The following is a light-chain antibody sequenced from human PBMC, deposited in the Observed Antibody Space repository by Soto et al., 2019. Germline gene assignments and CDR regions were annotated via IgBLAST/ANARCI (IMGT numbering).Light chain of an antibody. V-gene: IGLV2-14*01. CDR1: SSDVGGYNY. CDR3: QSYDSSLRGSV. CDR2: EVS. J-gene: IGLJ1*01. Sequence: QSVLTQPASVSGSPGQSITISCTGTSSDVGGYNYVSWYQQHPGKAPKLMIYEVSNRPSGVSNRFSGSKSGNTASLTISGLQAEDEADYYCQSYDSSLRGSVFGSGTKVTVL.